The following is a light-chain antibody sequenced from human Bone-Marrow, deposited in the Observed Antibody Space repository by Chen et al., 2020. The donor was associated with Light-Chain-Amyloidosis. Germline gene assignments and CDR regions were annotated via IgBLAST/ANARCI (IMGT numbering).Light chain of an antibody. CDR3: LVSYSGARPV. CDR1: TGAVTSGLY. CDR2: DTS. V-gene: IGLV7-46*01. J-gene: IGLJ2*01. Sequence: QAVVTQEPSLTVSPGGTVTLTCGSSTGAVTSGLYPYWFQQKPGQAPRTLIYDTSNKHSWTPARCSGSLLGGKAALTLSGAQPEDEAEYYCLVSYSGARPVFGGGTKLTVL.